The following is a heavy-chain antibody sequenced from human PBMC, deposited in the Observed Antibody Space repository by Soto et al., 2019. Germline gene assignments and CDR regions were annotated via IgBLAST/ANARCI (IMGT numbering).Heavy chain of an antibody. CDR1: GGSISSSSYY. J-gene: IGHJ4*02. Sequence: PSETLSLTCTVSGGSISSSSYYWGWIRQPPGKGLEWIGSIYYSGSTYYNPSLKSRVTISVDTSKNQFSLKLSSVTAADTAVYYCARHAEDSSSLHLDYWGQGTLVTVSS. V-gene: IGHV4-39*01. CDR2: IYYSGST. CDR3: ARHAEDSSSLHLDY. D-gene: IGHD6-6*01.